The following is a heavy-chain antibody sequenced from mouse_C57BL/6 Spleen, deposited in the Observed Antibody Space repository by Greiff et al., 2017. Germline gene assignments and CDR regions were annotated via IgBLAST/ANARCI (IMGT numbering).Heavy chain of an antibody. J-gene: IGHJ4*01. V-gene: IGHV1-4*01. CDR3: ARNYGRSRYAMDY. Sequence: VQLQQSGAELARPGASVKMSCKASGYTFTSYTMHWVKQRPGQGLEWIGYINPSSGYTKYNQKFKDKATLTADKSSSTAYMQMSSLTSEDSAVYYCARNYGRSRYAMDYWGQGTSVTVSS. CDR2: INPSSGYT. D-gene: IGHD1-1*01. CDR1: GYTFTSYT.